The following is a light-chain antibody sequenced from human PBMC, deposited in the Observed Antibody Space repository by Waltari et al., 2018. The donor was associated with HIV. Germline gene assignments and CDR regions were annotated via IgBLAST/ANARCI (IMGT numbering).Light chain of an antibody. CDR1: KLGNTY. CDR2: QDT. Sequence: SYELIQPPSVSVSPGQTANITCSGDKLGNTYACWYQQKPGQSPLLVIYQDTRRSSGIPERFSGSNSGNTATLTISGTQAMDEADYYCQAWDSSTVVFGGGTKLTVL. V-gene: IGLV3-1*01. J-gene: IGLJ2*01. CDR3: QAWDSSTVV.